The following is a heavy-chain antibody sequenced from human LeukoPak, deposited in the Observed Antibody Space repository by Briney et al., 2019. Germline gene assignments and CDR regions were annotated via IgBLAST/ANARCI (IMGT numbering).Heavy chain of an antibody. CDR2: INHSGST. V-gene: IGHV4-34*01. J-gene: IGHJ4*02. D-gene: IGHD6-19*01. Sequence: PSETLSLTCAVYGGSFSGYYWSWIRQPPGKGLEWIGEINHSGSTNYNPSLKSRVTISVDTSKNQFSLKLSSVTAADTAVYYCARAQRAAGAVAGTVIDYWGQGTLVTVSS. CDR1: GGSFSGYY. CDR3: ARAQRAAGAVAGTVIDY.